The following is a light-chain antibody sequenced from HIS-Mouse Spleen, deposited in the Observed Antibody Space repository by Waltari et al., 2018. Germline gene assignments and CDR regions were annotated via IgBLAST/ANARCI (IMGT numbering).Light chain of an antibody. J-gene: IGLJ3*02. CDR1: SSNIGSNY. CDR3: AAWDDSLSGPV. V-gene: IGLV1-47*01. CDR2: RNN. Sequence: QSVLTQPPSASGTPGQRVTISCSGSSSNIGSNYVYWHQQLPGTAPKLLTYRNNPRPSGVPDRCSGSKSGTSASLAISGLRSEDEADYYCAAWDDSLSGPVFGGGTKLTVL.